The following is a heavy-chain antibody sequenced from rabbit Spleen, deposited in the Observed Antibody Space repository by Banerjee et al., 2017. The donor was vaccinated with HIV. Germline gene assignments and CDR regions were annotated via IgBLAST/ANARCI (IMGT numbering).Heavy chain of an antibody. Sequence: QSLEESGGDLVTPGASLTLTCTASGFSFSDRDVMCWVRQAPGKGLEWIACINAATAKPVYATWAKGRFTISRTSSTTVTLQMTSLTAADTATYFCARDLVAVIGWNFNLWGPGTLVTVS. CDR3: ARDLVAVIGWNFNL. J-gene: IGHJ4*01. V-gene: IGHV1S40*01. D-gene: IGHD1-1*01. CDR2: INAATAKP. CDR1: GFSFSDRDV.